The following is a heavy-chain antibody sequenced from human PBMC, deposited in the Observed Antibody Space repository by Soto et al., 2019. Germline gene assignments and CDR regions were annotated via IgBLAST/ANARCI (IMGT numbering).Heavy chain of an antibody. CDR2: IIPIFGTA. J-gene: IGHJ1*01. CDR3: ARTTMPNPYYYDSSGKWYGQH. Sequence: SVNRSCKASGGTFSSYAISWVRQAPGQGLEWMGGIIPIFGTANYAQKFQGRVTITADESTSTAYMELSSLRSEDTAVYYCARTTMPNPYYYDSSGKWYGQHRG. CDR1: GGTFSSYA. D-gene: IGHD3-22*01. V-gene: IGHV1-69*01.